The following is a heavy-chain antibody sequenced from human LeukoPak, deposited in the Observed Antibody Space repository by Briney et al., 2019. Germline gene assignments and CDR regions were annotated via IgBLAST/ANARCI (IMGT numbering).Heavy chain of an antibody. J-gene: IGHJ6*02. V-gene: IGHV4-34*01. CDR2: INHSGST. D-gene: IGHD2-2*01. CDR3: ARGYCSSTNRYYYYGMDV. Sequence: PSETLSLTCAVYGGSFSGYYWSWIRQPPGKGLEWIGEINHSGSTNYNPSLKSQVTISVDTSKNQFSLKLSSVTAADTAVYYCARGYCSSTNRYYYYGMDVWGQGTTVTVSS. CDR1: GGSFSGYY.